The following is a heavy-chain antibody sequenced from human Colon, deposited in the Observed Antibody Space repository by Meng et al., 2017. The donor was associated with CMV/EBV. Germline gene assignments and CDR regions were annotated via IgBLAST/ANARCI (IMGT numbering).Heavy chain of an antibody. V-gene: IGHV1-18*01. J-gene: IGHJ4*02. Sequence: ASVKVSCKASGYTFTSNGISWVRQAPGQGLEWMGWISAYNGNTNYAQKLQGRVTMTTDTSTSTAYMELRSLRSDDTAVYYWARRIAATGPLYYFDSWGQGTLVTVSS. CDR1: GYTFTSNG. CDR3: ARRIAATGPLYYFDS. D-gene: IGHD6-13*01. CDR2: ISAYNGNT.